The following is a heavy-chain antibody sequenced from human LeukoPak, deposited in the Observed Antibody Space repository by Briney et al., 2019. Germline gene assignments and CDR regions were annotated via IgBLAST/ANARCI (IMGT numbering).Heavy chain of an antibody. CDR2: INPNSGGT. Sequence: ASVKVSCKASGYTFTGYYMHWVRQAPGQGPEWMGWINPNSGGTNYAQKFQGRVTMTRDTSISTAYMELSRLRSDDTAVYYCARSDGYNHPFDYWGQGTLVTVSS. V-gene: IGHV1-2*02. CDR1: GYTFTGYY. D-gene: IGHD5-24*01. J-gene: IGHJ4*02. CDR3: ARSDGYNHPFDY.